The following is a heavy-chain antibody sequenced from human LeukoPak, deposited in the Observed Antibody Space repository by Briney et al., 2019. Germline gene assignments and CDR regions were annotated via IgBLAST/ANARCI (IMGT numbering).Heavy chain of an antibody. CDR1: GYTFTGYY. Sequence: ASVKVSCKASGYTFTGYYMHWVRQATGQGLEWMGWMNPNSGNTGYAQKFQGRVTMTRNTSISTAYMELSSLRSEDTAVYYCARANRIAVAGTVVFHSYWGQGTLVTVSS. J-gene: IGHJ4*02. CDR2: MNPNSGNT. D-gene: IGHD6-19*01. V-gene: IGHV1-8*02. CDR3: ARANRIAVAGTVVFHSY.